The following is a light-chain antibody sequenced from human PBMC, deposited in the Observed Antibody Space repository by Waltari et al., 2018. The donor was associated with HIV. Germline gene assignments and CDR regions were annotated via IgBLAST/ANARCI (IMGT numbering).Light chain of an antibody. CDR1: SSDVGNYNL. Sequence: QSALTQPASVSGSPGPSITISCTGTSSDVGNYNLVSWYQQHPGKVPKVMIYEVSKRPSGVSNRFSGSKSGNRASLTISGLQAEDEADYYCCSYAGSSAVVFGGGTKLTVL. J-gene: IGLJ2*01. CDR2: EVS. V-gene: IGLV2-23*02. CDR3: CSYAGSSAVV.